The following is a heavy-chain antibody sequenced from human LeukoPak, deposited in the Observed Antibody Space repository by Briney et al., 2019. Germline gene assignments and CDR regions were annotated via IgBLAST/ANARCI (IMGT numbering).Heavy chain of an antibody. V-gene: IGHV3-48*01. J-gene: IGHJ4*02. Sequence: GGSLRLSCAASGFTFSSYGVHWVRQAPGKGLEWVSAISGSGGSTYYADSVKGRFTISRDNAKNSLYLQMNSLRAEDTAVYYCARAGRSWYGLHFDYWCQGTLVTVSS. CDR2: ISGSGGST. CDR1: GFTFSSYG. CDR3: ARAGRSWYGLHFDY. D-gene: IGHD6-13*01.